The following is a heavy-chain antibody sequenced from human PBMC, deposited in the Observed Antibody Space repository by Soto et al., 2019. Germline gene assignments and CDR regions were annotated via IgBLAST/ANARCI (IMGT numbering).Heavy chain of an antibody. Sequence: GLEWVSAISGSGGSTYYADSVKGRFTISRDNSKNTLYLQMNSLRAEDTAVYYCAKDPLGYYDSSGYSDYWAQGTLDTVSS. D-gene: IGHD3-22*01. CDR2: ISGSGGST. V-gene: IGHV3-23*01. CDR3: AKDPLGYYDSSGYSDY. J-gene: IGHJ4*02.